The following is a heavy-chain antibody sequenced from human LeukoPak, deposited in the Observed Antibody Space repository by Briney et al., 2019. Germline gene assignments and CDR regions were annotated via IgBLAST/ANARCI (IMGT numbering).Heavy chain of an antibody. J-gene: IGHJ4*02. CDR3: ARDGVAGGFDY. D-gene: IGHD6-19*01. Sequence: SETLSLTCTVSGGSIGSYYWNWIRQAPGKGLEWIGYIHYSGSTNHNSALKSRVTISVDTSKNQYSLKLSSVTAADTAVYYCARDGVAGGFDYWGQGTLVTVS. CDR2: IHYSGST. CDR1: GGSIGSYY. V-gene: IGHV4-59*01.